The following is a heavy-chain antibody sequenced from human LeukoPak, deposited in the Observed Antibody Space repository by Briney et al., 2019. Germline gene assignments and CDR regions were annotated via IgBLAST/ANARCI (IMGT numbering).Heavy chain of an antibody. CDR3: ARVEAATTNPRFDF. Sequence: SETLSLTCTVSGGSISSYYWSWIRQPAGKGLEWIGRIYTTGDTYYNPSLRSRVTISVDTSKTQFSLRLSSVTAADTAVYYCARVEAATTNPRFDFWGQGTLVTVSS. D-gene: IGHD1-1*01. V-gene: IGHV4-4*07. CDR1: GGSISSYY. CDR2: IYTTGDT. J-gene: IGHJ4*02.